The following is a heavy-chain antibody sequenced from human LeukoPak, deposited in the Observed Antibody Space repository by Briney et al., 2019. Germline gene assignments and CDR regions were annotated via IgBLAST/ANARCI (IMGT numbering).Heavy chain of an antibody. CDR3: ARDRLELATIYYFDY. Sequence: ASVKVSCKASGYTFTSYGISWVRQAPGQGLEWMGWISAYNGNTNYAQKLQGRVTMTTDTSTSTAYMELRSLRSDDTAVYYCARDRLELATIYYFDYWGQGTLVTVSS. V-gene: IGHV1-18*01. J-gene: IGHJ4*02. CDR2: ISAYNGNT. CDR1: GYTFTSYG. D-gene: IGHD5-24*01.